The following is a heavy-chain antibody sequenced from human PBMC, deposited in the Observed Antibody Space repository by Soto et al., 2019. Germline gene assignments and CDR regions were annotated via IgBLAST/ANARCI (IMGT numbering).Heavy chain of an antibody. J-gene: IGHJ4*02. CDR3: AKGDIVATTFFDC. V-gene: IGHV3-23*01. CDR1: GFTFSSYA. D-gene: IGHD5-12*01. Sequence: PGGSLRLSCAASGFTFSSYAMSWVRQAPGKGLEWVSAISGSGGSTYYADSVKGRFTISRDNSKNTLYLQMNSLRADDMAGYYCAKGDIVATTFFDCWGQGTLVTVSS. CDR2: ISGSGGST.